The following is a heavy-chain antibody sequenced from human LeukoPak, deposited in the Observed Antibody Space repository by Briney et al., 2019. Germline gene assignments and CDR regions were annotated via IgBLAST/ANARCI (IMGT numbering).Heavy chain of an antibody. CDR3: ARGYYDILTGYSLYFDY. CDR2: ISAYNGNT. D-gene: IGHD3-9*01. Sequence: ASVKVSCKASGYTFTSYGISWVRQAPGQGLEWMGWISAYNGNTNYAQKLQGRVTMTTDTSTSTAYMELRSLRSDDTAVYYCARGYYDILTGYSLYFDYWGQGTLVTVSS. J-gene: IGHJ4*02. V-gene: IGHV1-18*01. CDR1: GYTFTSYG.